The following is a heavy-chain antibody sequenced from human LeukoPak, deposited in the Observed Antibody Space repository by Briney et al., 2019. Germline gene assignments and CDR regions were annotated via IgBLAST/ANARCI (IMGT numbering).Heavy chain of an antibody. CDR2: INHSGST. CDR1: GGSFSGYY. V-gene: IGHV4-34*01. CDR3: TRQVVVPAAPDY. J-gene: IGHJ4*02. Sequence: SETLSLTCAAYGGSFSGYYWSWIRQPPGKGLEWIGEINHSGSTNYNPSLKSRVTISVDTSKNQFSLKLSSVTAADTAVYYCTRQVVVPAAPDYWGQGTLVTVSS. D-gene: IGHD2-2*01.